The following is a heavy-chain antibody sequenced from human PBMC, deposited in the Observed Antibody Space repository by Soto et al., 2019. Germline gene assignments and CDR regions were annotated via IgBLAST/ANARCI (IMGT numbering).Heavy chain of an antibody. CDR2: IRSNGGST. J-gene: IGHJ6*02. D-gene: IGHD3-10*01. Sequence: GGSLRLSCSASGFTFSSYAMHWVRQAPGKGLEYVSAIRSNGGSTYYADSVKGRFTISRDNSKNTLYLQMSSLRAEDTAVYYCVKTAFSGSFYYYGMDVWGQGTTVTVSS. CDR1: GFTFSSYA. CDR3: VKTAFSGSFYYYGMDV. V-gene: IGHV3-64D*06.